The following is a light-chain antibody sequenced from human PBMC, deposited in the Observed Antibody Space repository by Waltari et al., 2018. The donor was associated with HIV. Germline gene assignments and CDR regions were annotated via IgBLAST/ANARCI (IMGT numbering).Light chain of an antibody. J-gene: IGLJ2*01. Sequence: QSVLTQPPSVSAAPGQKVTISCSGRRPNIGNNYVTWYQQLPGTDPKLLIYDNNKRPSGIPDRFSGSKSGTSATLGITGLQTGDEADYYCGTWDSSLSAYVVFGGGTKLTVL. V-gene: IGLV1-51*01. CDR1: RPNIGNNY. CDR3: GTWDSSLSAYVV. CDR2: DNN.